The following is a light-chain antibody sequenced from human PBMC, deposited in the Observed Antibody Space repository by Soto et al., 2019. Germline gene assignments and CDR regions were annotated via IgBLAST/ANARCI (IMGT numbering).Light chain of an antibody. CDR3: GAWDDSLTAHVV. Sequence: QSVLTQPPSVSAAPGQKVTISCSGSNSNIGSNYVSWYQQLPGRAPKLLIYDNDQRPSGIPDRFSGSKSGTSATLGITGLQTGDEADYYCGAWDDSLTAHVVFGGGTQLTVL. J-gene: IGLJ2*01. V-gene: IGLV1-51*01. CDR2: DND. CDR1: NSNIGSNY.